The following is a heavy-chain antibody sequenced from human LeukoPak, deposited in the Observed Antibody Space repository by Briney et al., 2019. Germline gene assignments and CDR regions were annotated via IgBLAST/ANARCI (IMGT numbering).Heavy chain of an antibody. CDR1: GLIFTSYA. Sequence: GGSLRLSCAASGLIFTSYAMSWVRQAPGKGLEWVSVISASGGRSYYANSVKGRFTISRDNSKNTVYLEMNSLRAEDTAVYYCAKAAPLLQWFGEGSGYFDLWGQGTPVTVSS. V-gene: IGHV3-23*01. CDR3: AKAAPLLQWFGEGSGYFDL. J-gene: IGHJ4*02. CDR2: ISASGGRS. D-gene: IGHD3-10*01.